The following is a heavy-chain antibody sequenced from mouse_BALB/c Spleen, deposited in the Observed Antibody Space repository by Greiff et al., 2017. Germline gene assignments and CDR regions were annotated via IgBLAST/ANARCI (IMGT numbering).Heavy chain of an antibody. J-gene: IGHJ3*01. V-gene: IGHV5-9*03. D-gene: IGHD2-4*01. CDR1: GFTFSSYT. CDR3: ARPNYDYDFAY. CDR2: ISSGGGNT. Sequence: EVKLMESGGGLVKPGGSLKLSCAASGFTFSSYTMSWVRQTPEKRLEWVATISSGGGNTYYPDSVKGRFTISRDNAKNNLYLQMSSLRSEDTALYYCARPNYDYDFAYWGQGTLVTVSA.